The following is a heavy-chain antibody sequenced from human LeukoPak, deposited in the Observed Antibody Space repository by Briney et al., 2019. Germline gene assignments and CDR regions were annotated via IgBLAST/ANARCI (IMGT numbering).Heavy chain of an antibody. CDR2: INPNSGGT. V-gene: IGHV1-2*06. CDR1: GYTFTGYY. CDR3: ARDFISLYYYYGMDV. J-gene: IGHJ6*02. Sequence: ASVKVSCKASGYTFTGYYIHWVRQAPGQGLEWMGRINPNSGGTNYAQKLQGRVTMTTDTSTSTAYMELRSLRSDDTAVYYCARDFISLYYYYGMDVWGQGTTVTVSS. D-gene: IGHD3-10*01.